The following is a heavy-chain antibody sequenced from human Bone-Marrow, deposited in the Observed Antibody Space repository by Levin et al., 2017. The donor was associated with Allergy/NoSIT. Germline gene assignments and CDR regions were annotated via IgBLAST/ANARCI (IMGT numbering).Heavy chain of an antibody. J-gene: IGHJ5*02. CDR2: IDYSGST. Sequence: GSLRLSCSVSGISISTFYWSWIRQPPGEGLECIGYIDYSGSTKYNPSLKSRLTISIDTSKNQFSLKLNSVTAADTAVYYCARLSAAAFDPWGQGTLVTVSS. CDR3: ARLSAAAFDP. CDR1: GISISTFY. D-gene: IGHD6-13*01. V-gene: IGHV4-59*08.